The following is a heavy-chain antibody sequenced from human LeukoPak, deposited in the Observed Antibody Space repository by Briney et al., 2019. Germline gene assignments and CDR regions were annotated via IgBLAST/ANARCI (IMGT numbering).Heavy chain of an antibody. Sequence: PSETLSLNCTVSGGSISSGTFSWGWIRQPPGKGLEWIGSLRYSGDTKYNPSLKSRLTMSTDTSKKQFSLKLNSVTAADTAVYYCARAKGAYDSSGYRKYYFDYWGQGTLVTVSS. CDR2: LRYSGDT. CDR1: GGSISSGTFS. D-gene: IGHD3-22*01. CDR3: ARAKGAYDSSGYRKYYFDY. V-gene: IGHV4-39*01. J-gene: IGHJ4*02.